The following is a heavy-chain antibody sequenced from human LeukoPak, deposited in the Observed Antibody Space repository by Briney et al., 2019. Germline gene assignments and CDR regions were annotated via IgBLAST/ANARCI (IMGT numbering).Heavy chain of an antibody. CDR3: AKDSYDSSGSRYDY. V-gene: IGHV3-23*01. CDR2: ISDRGDRT. Sequence: GGSLRLSCTASGFTFSDYAMSWVRQAPGKGLEWVSAISDRGDRTWDADSVRGRVTISRDNYKNTLFLQMNSLRAEDTAIYYCAKDSYDSSGSRYDYWGQGTLVTVSS. CDR1: GFTFSDYA. J-gene: IGHJ4*02. D-gene: IGHD3-22*01.